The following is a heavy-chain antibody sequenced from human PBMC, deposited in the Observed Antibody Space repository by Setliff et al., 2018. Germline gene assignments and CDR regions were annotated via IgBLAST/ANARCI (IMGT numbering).Heavy chain of an antibody. CDR3: ARNYYGSGSYYLKVVYYYYGMDV. CDR1: GFTFPSSA. Sequence: GASVKVSCKASGFTFPSSAVQWVRQARGQRLEWIGWIVVGSGNTGYAQKFQGRVTITRNTSISTAYMELSSLRSEDTAVYYCARNYYGSGSYYLKVVYYYYGMDVWGQGTTVTVSS. D-gene: IGHD3-10*01. V-gene: IGHV1-58*01. CDR2: IVVGSGNT. J-gene: IGHJ6*02.